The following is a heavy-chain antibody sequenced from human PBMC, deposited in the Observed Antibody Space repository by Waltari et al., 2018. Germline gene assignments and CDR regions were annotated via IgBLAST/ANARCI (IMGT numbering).Heavy chain of an antibody. V-gene: IGHV3-48*03. Sequence: EVQLVESGGGLVQPGGSLRLSCAASGFTLSSYEMNWVRQAPGKGLEWVSYISSIGSTIYYADSVKGRFTSSRDNPKNSLYLQMNSLGAEDTAVYYCASGYSSGWYTSFDSWGQGTLVTVSS. D-gene: IGHD6-19*01. CDR2: ISSIGSTI. CDR1: GFTLSSYE. CDR3: ASGYSSGWYTSFDS. J-gene: IGHJ4*02.